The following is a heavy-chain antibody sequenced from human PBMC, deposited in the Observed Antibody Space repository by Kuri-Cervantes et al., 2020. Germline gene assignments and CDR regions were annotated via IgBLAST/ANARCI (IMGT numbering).Heavy chain of an antibody. D-gene: IGHD5-24*01. CDR1: GFTFSRSW. J-gene: IGHJ2*01. Sequence: GESLKISCAASGFTFSRSWMHWVCQAPEKGLEWVADIKCDGSEKYYVDSVKGRLTISRDNAKNSLYLQMNSLRAEDTAVYYCARVSVKVEMATIEGNWYFDLWGRGTLVTVSS. V-gene: IGHV3-52*01. CDR3: ARVSVKVEMATIEGNWYFDL. CDR2: IKCDGSEK.